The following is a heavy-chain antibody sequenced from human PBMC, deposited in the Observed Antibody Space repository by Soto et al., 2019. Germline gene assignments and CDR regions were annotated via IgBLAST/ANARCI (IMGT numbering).Heavy chain of an antibody. Sequence: SETLSLTCAVSGYSISSGNYWAWIRQPPGRGLEWIGSLYHIGSTHYNTSLKSRVTISVDTSKNHFSLELSSVTAADTAIYYCRSSTSCYDESCVDVWGQGTMVTVS. CDR3: RSSTSCYDESCVDV. CDR1: GYSISSGNY. CDR2: LYHIGST. V-gene: IGHV4-38-2*01. D-gene: IGHD2-2*01. J-gene: IGHJ6*02.